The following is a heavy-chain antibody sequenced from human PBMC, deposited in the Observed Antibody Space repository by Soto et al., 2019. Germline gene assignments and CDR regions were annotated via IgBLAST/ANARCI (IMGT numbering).Heavy chain of an antibody. CDR2: ISYDGSNK. Sequence: GGSLRLSCAASGFTFSSYGMHWVRQAPGKGLEWVAVISYDGSNKYYADSVKGRFTISRDNSKNTLYLQMNSLRAEDTAVYYCAKGDYYDSSGPGYWGQGTLVTVSS. D-gene: IGHD3-22*01. CDR1: GFTFSSYG. CDR3: AKGDYYDSSGPGY. V-gene: IGHV3-30*18. J-gene: IGHJ4*02.